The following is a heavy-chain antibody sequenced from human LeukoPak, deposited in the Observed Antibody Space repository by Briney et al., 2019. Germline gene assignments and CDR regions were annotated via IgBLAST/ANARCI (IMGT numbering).Heavy chain of an antibody. J-gene: IGHJ4*02. CDR2: IRSKAYGGTT. CDR3: TRVHGSGSFSVY. V-gene: IGHV3-49*04. Sequence: PGGSLRLSCAASGFTFSSYAMSWVRQAPGKGLEWVGFIRSKAYGGTTEYAASVKGRFTISRDDSKSIAYLQMNSLKTEDTAVYYCTRVHGSGSFSVYWGQGTLVTVSS. CDR1: GFTFSSYA. D-gene: IGHD3-10*01.